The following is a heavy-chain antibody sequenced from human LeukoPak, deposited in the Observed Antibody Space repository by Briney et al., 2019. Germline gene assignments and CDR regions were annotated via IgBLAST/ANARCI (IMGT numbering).Heavy chain of an antibody. V-gene: IGHV4-34*01. CDR1: GGSFSGYY. J-gene: IGHJ4*02. CDR3: ARATRGGWSTPYYFDY. D-gene: IGHD6-19*01. Sequence: SETLSLTCAVYGGSFSGYYWSWIRQPPGKGLEWIGEINHSGSTNYNPSLKSRVTISVDTSKNQFSLKLSSVTAADTAVYYRARATRGGWSTPYYFDYWGQGTLVTVSS. CDR2: INHSGST.